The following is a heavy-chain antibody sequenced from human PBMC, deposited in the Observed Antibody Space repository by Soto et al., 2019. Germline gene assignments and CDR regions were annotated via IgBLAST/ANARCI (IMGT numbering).Heavy chain of an antibody. V-gene: IGHV4-34*01. CDR3: ARGQEGVVATH. CDR2: VKDGGHT. D-gene: IGHD5-12*01. J-gene: IGHJ4*02. CDR1: GGSLSGYY. Sequence: QVQLQQWGAGLLKPSETLSLNCAVTGGSLSGYYWSWIRQPPGKGLEWIGEVKDGGHTNYSPSLRGRVTISSDTSNTPFSLRLNSVTAADTGVSYCARGQEGVVATHWDQGSLVTVSS.